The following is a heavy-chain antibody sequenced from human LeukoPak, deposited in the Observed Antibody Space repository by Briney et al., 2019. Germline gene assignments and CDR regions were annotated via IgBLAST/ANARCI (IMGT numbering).Heavy chain of an antibody. CDR3: AHRKSSSWYFDY. CDR2: IYWDYDK. V-gene: IGHV2-5*02. D-gene: IGHD6-13*01. J-gene: IGHJ4*01. Sequence: SGPTLVKPTQTLTLTCTFSGFSLSTSGVGVGWIRQPPGKALEWLALIYWDYDKRYSPSLKSRLTITKDTSKNQVVLTMTNMDPLDTAKYYCAHRKSSSWYFDYWGHGTLVTVSS. CDR1: GFSLSTSGVG.